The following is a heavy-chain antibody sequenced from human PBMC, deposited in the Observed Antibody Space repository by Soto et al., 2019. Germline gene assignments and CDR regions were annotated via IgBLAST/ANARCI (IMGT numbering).Heavy chain of an antibody. V-gene: IGHV1-18*04. CDR1: GYTFTSYG. CDR3: ARVLVGATILNLSYYYYCYVMDV. Sequence: GASVKVSCKASGYTFTSYGISWVRQAPGRGHEWMGWISAYNGNTNYAQKLQGRVTMTTDTSTSTAYMELRSLRSDDTAVYYCARVLVGATILNLSYYYYCYVMDVWGQGTTVIVSS. CDR2: ISAYNGNT. D-gene: IGHD1-26*01. J-gene: IGHJ6*02.